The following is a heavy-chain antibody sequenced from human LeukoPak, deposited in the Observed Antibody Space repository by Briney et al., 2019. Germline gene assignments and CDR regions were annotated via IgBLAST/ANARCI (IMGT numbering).Heavy chain of an antibody. CDR3: ARFRHTYYYDSSGSYSDAFDI. D-gene: IGHD3-22*01. CDR2: IYYSGST. J-gene: IGHJ3*02. CDR1: GGSISSRSYY. V-gene: IGHV4-39*07. Sequence: SETLSPTCTVSGGSISSRSYYWGWIRQPPGKGLEWIGSIYYSGSTYYNPSLKSRVTISVDTSKNHFSLKLSSVTAADTAVFYCARFRHTYYYDSSGSYSDAFDIWGQGTMVTVSS.